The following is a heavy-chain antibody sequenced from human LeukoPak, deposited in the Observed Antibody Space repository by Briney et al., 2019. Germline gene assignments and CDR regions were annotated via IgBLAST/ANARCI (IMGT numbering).Heavy chain of an antibody. CDR2: INPKSGGT. Sequence: ASVTVSCKASGYTFTGYYLQWVGQAPGQGLEWMGWINPKSGGTNYAQKFQGRVTMTRDTSISTAYMELSRLKSDDTAVYYCARRQHCSRGGCFLDYWGQGTLVTVSS. CDR1: GYTFTGYY. CDR3: ARRQHCSRGGCFLDY. J-gene: IGHJ4*02. D-gene: IGHD2-15*01. V-gene: IGHV1-2*02.